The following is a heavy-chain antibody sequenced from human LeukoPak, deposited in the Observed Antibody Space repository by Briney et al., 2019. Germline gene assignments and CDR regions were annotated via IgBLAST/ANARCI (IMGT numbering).Heavy chain of an antibody. V-gene: IGHV4-61*02. CDR3: ARDVPPMALRYFGDAFDI. D-gene: IGHD3-9*01. CDR1: GGSISSGSYY. Sequence: PSETLSLTCTVSGGSISSGSYYWSWLRQPGGKGLEWIGRIYTSGSTNYNPSLESRVTISVDTSKNQFSLKLSSVTAADTAVYYCARDVPPMALRYFGDAFDIWGQGTMVTVSS. CDR2: IYTSGST. J-gene: IGHJ3*02.